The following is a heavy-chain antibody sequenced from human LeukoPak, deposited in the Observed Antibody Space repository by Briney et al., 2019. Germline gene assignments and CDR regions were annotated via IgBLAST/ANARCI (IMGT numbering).Heavy chain of an antibody. D-gene: IGHD3-10*01. CDR2: ISYDGSNK. J-gene: IGHJ4*02. CDR3: AKVRTMVRGVIPPLDFDY. CDR1: GFTFSSYA. Sequence: GGSLRLSCAASGFTFSSYAMHWVRQAPGKGLEWVAVISYDGSNKYYADSVKGRFTISRDNSKNTLYLQMNSLRAEDTAVYYCAKVRTMVRGVIPPLDFDYWGQGTLVTVSS. V-gene: IGHV3-30*04.